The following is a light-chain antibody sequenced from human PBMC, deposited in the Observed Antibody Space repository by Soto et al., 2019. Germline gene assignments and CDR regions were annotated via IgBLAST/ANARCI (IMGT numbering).Light chain of an antibody. CDR2: GAP. CDR1: QSVSNNY. CDR3: QQYGSSPT. Sequence: EIVLTQSPGTLSLSPGERATLSCRASQSVSNNYLAWYQQKPGQAPRRLIYGAPSRATGIPDRFSGSGSGTDFTLTISRLEPEDFAVYYCQQYGSSPTFGEGTRLEIK. V-gene: IGKV3-20*01. J-gene: IGKJ5*01.